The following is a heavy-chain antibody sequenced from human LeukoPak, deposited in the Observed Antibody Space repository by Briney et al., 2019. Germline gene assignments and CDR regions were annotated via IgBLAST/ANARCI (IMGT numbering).Heavy chain of an antibody. CDR1: KFTFKTYN. V-gene: IGHV3-21*01. D-gene: IGHD2-21*02. CDR2: ISSSSRYI. CDR3: ARDSLYCAGDCYHDY. J-gene: IGHJ4*02. Sequence: GGSLRLTCAASKFTFKTYNMNWVRQAPGKGLEWVSSISSSSRYISYADSVKGRFTISRDNAKNSLYLQMNSLRVEDTAVYYCARDSLYCAGDCYHDYWGQGTLVTVSS.